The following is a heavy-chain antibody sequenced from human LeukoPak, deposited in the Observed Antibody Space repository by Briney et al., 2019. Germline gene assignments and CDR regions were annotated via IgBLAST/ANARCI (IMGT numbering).Heavy chain of an antibody. CDR3: ARDQSLALDP. D-gene: IGHD2-15*01. Sequence: ASVKVSCKASGYMFIDYYIHWVQQAPGQGLEWMGRINPNSGGTNYAQNFQGRVTMTRDTSISTAYMELRSLRSDDTAVYYCARDQSLALDPWGQGTLVTVSS. CDR2: INPNSGGT. V-gene: IGHV1-2*06. CDR1: GYMFIDYY. J-gene: IGHJ5*02.